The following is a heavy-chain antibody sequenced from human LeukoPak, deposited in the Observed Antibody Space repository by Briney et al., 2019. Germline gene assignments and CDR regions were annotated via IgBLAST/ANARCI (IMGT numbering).Heavy chain of an antibody. V-gene: IGHV1-18*01. CDR2: ISAYNGNT. D-gene: IGHD3-9*01. J-gene: IGHJ4*02. CDR3: ARHLVLRYFDWPLSHFDY. CDR1: GGTSSSYA. Sequence: GASVKVSCKASGGTSSSYAISWVRQAPGQGLEWMGWISAYNGNTNYAQKLQGRVTMTTDTSTSTAYMELRSLRSDDTAVYYCARHLVLRYFDWPLSHFDYWGQGTLVTVSS.